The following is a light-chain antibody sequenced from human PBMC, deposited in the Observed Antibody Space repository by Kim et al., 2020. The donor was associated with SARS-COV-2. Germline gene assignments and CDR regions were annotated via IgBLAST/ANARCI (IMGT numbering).Light chain of an antibody. CDR1: QSISDY. Sequence: GDRVTITCRASQSISDYLNWYQQKPGKAPKVLIYAASSLQSGVPSRFSGSGSGTDFTLTITSLQPEDFATYYCQQSYSTPRTFGGGTKL. CDR2: AAS. J-gene: IGKJ4*01. V-gene: IGKV1-39*01. CDR3: QQSYSTPRT.